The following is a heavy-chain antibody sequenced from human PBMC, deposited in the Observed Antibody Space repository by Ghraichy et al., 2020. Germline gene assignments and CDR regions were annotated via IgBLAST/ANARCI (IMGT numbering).Heavy chain of an antibody. J-gene: IGHJ6*02. V-gene: IGHV3-23*01. Sequence: GGSLRLSCAASGFTFSSYAMSWVRQAPGKGLEWVSAISGSGGSTYYADSVKGRFTISRDNSKNTLYLQMNSLRAEDTAVYYCAKDYTYSYGPTYYYYGMDVWGQGTTVTVSS. CDR3: AKDYTYSYGPTYYYYGMDV. CDR2: ISGSGGST. CDR1: GFTFSSYA. D-gene: IGHD5-18*01.